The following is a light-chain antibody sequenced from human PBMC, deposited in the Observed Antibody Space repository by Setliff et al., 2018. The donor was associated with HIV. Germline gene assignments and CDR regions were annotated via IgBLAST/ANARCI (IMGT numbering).Light chain of an antibody. V-gene: IGLV2-14*01. Sequence: SALTQPASVSGSPGQSITISCTGTSSDVGGYNYVSWYQQHPGKAPKVMIYEVSNRPSGVSNRFSGSKSGNTASLTISGLQAEDEADYHCTSYTSSYTLVFGTGTKV. CDR3: TSYTSSYTLV. CDR2: EVS. J-gene: IGLJ1*01. CDR1: SSDVGGYNY.